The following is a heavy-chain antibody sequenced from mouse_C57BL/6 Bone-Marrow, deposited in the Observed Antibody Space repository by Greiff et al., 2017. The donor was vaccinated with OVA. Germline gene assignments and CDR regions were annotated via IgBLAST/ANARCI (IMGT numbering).Heavy chain of an antibody. CDR3: ARCPIYYDYFDY. CDR2: IYPGDGDT. Sequence: QVQLKESGPELVKPGASVKISCKASGYAFSSSWMNWVKQRPGKGLEWIGRIYPGDGDTNYNGKFKGKATLTADKSSSTAYMQLSSLTSEDSAVYFCARCPIYYDYFDYWGQGTTLTVSS. V-gene: IGHV1-82*01. CDR1: GYAFSSSW. J-gene: IGHJ2*01. D-gene: IGHD2-4*01.